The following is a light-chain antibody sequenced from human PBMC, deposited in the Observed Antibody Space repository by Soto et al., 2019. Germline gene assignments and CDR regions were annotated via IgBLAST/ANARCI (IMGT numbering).Light chain of an antibody. CDR2: NNN. J-gene: IGLJ1*01. V-gene: IGLV1-44*01. CDR1: SSQIGTNA. CDR3: AAWDDSLNGYV. Sequence: QSLLTQPPSASGTPGQRVTISCSGGSSQIGTNAVNWYQQLPGTAPKLLIYNNNQRPSGVPDRFSGSKSGTSASLAISGLQSEDEADYYCAAWDDSLNGYVFGTGTKVTVL.